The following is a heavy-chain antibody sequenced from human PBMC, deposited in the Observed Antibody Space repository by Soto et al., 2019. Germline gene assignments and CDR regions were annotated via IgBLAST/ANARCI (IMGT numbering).Heavy chain of an antibody. Sequence: GGSLRLSCAASGFTFSSYAMHWVRQAPGKGLEWVAVISYDGSNKYYADSVKGRFTISRDNSKNTLYLQMNSLRAEDTAVYYCARDKGPWSYGPYGMDVWGQGTTVTVSS. V-gene: IGHV3-30-3*01. D-gene: IGHD5-18*01. J-gene: IGHJ6*02. CDR3: ARDKGPWSYGPYGMDV. CDR1: GFTFSSYA. CDR2: ISYDGSNK.